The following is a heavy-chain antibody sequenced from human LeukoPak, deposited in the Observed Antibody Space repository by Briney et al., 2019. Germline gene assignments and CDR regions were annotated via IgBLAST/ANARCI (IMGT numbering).Heavy chain of an antibody. Sequence: PGGSLRLSCAASGFTFNKFGVAWVRQAPGKGLEWVSSTSGSAGNTYYADSVKGRFTISRDNSKITLYLQINSLRAEDTAVYYCARDANISEKTRRVYWGQGTLVTVSS. V-gene: IGHV3-23*01. J-gene: IGHJ4*02. CDR2: TSGSAGNT. D-gene: IGHD2/OR15-2a*01. CDR3: ARDANISEKTRRVY. CDR1: GFTFNKFG.